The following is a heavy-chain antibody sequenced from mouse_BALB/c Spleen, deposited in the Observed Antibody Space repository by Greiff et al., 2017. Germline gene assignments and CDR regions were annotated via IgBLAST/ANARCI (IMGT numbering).Heavy chain of an antibody. CDR1: GYTFTSYW. Sequence: VKLVESGAELARPGASVKLSCKASGYTFTSYWMQWVKQRPGQGLEWIGAIYPGDGDTRYTQKFKGKATLTADKSSSTAYMQLSSLASEDSAVYYCARWRTTGVAKGYAMDYWGQGTSVTVSS. D-gene: IGHD1-1*01. CDR2: IYPGDGDT. CDR3: ARWRTTGVAKGYAMDY. V-gene: IGHV1-87*01. J-gene: IGHJ4*01.